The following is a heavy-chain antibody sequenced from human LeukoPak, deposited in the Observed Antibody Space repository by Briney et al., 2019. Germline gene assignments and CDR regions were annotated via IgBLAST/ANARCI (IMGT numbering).Heavy chain of an antibody. CDR3: AKGDTRGYSYGAVFDY. CDR2: ISWNSGSI. D-gene: IGHD5-18*01. CDR1: GFAFDDYA. J-gene: IGHJ4*02. V-gene: IGHV3-9*01. Sequence: GGSLRLSCAASGFAFDDYAMHWVRQAPGKGLEWVSGISWNSGSIGYADSVKGRFTISRDNAKNSLYLQMNSLRAEDTALYYCAKGDTRGYSYGAVFDYWGQGTLVTVSS.